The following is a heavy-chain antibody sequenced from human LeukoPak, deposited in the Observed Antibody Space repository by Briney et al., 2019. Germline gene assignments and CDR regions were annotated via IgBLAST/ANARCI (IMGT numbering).Heavy chain of an antibody. CDR3: ARGDGYSSSWYVYY. CDR1: GGSLNTYY. Sequence: PSETLSLTCTVSGGSLNTYYWSWIRQPPGKGLQWIGYIYYSGTTDYNPSLRSRLTLSVDTSKNQFSLKLSSVTAADTAVYYCARGDGYSSSWYVYYWGQGTLVTVSS. V-gene: IGHV4-59*12. CDR2: IYYSGTT. D-gene: IGHD6-13*01. J-gene: IGHJ4*02.